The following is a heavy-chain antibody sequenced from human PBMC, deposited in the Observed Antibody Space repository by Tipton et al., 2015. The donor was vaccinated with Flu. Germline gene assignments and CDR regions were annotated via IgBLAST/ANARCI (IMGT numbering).Heavy chain of an antibody. CDR1: GGSISSSSYY. CDR2: IYFTGKT. J-gene: IGHJ4*02. V-gene: IGHV4-31*03. D-gene: IGHD2-15*01. Sequence: TLSLTCTVSGGSISSSSYYWGWIRQHPGKGLEWIGYIYFTGKTYYNSSLQSRVSISVDTSKNQFSLKMKSVTVADTAVYYCTRQVEAATRSSSWGQGTLVTVSS. CDR3: TRQVEAATRSSS.